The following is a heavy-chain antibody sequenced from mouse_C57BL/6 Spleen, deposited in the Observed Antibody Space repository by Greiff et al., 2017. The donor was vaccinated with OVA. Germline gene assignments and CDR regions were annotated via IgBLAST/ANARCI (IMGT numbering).Heavy chain of an antibody. CDR1: GYSITSGYY. CDR2: ISYDGSN. Sequence: ESGPGLVKPSQSLSLTCSVTGYSITSGYYWNWIRQFPGNKLEWMGYISYDGSNNYNPSLKNRISITRDTSKNQFFLKLNSVTTEDTATYYCARGEEAYYSNYGIDYWGQGTTLTVSS. V-gene: IGHV3-6*01. D-gene: IGHD2-5*01. CDR3: ARGEEAYYSNYGIDY. J-gene: IGHJ2*01.